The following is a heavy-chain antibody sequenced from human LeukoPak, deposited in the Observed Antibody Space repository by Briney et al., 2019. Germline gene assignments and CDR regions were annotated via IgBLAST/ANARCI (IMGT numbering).Heavy chain of an antibody. D-gene: IGHD2-15*01. J-gene: IGHJ4*02. CDR3: ARRYCSGGSCYFDY. CDR2: IYHSGST. Sequence: KTSQTLSLTCAVSGGSISSGGYSWSWIRQPPGKGLEWIGYIYHSGSTYYNPSLKSRVTISVDRSKNQFSLKLGSVTAADTAVYCCARRYCSGGSCYFDYWGQGTLVTVSS. CDR1: GGSISSGGYS. V-gene: IGHV4-30-2*01.